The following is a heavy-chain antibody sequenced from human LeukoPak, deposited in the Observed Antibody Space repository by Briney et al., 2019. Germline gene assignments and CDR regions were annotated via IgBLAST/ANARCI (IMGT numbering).Heavy chain of an antibody. J-gene: IGHJ4*02. Sequence: ASVKVSCKASGYTFTDYYMHWVRQALGQGLEWMGWINPNSGGTNYAQKFQGRVTMTRDTSISTAYMELSRLRSDDTAVYYCAAYSSSSGAGYWGQGTLVTVSS. CDR1: GYTFTDYY. CDR3: AAYSSSSGAGY. V-gene: IGHV1-2*02. CDR2: INPNSGGT. D-gene: IGHD6-6*01.